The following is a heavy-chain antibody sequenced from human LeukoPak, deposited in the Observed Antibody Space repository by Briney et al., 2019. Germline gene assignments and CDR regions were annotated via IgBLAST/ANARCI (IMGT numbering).Heavy chain of an antibody. Sequence: GASVKVSCKASGYTFTSYGISWVRQAPGQGLEWMGWISAYNGNTNYAQKLQGRVTMTTDTSTSTAYMELRSLRSDDTAVYYCARDFGAYGSGSYLGPRTYYYYYMDVWGKGTTVTISS. CDR3: ARDFGAYGSGSYLGPRTYYYYYMDV. D-gene: IGHD3-10*01. CDR2: ISAYNGNT. CDR1: GYTFTSYG. J-gene: IGHJ6*03. V-gene: IGHV1-18*01.